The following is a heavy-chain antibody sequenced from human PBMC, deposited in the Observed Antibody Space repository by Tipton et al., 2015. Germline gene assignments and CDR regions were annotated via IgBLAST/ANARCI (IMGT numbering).Heavy chain of an antibody. D-gene: IGHD5-24*01. CDR1: AYSISSDYY. J-gene: IGHJ6*02. V-gene: IGHV4-28*03. CDR3: ARDLEHGMDV. CDR2: ISYSGST. Sequence: TLSLTCAVSAYSISSDYYWGWIRQSPGKGLEWIGYISYSGSTHYNPSLKRRVTISPDTSKNQFSLTLISVTAADTAVYYCARDLEHGMDVWGQGTTFTVSS.